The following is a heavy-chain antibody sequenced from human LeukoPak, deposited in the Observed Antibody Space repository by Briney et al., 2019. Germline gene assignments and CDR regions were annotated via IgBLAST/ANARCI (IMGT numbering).Heavy chain of an antibody. D-gene: IGHD3-22*01. CDR2: IYTSGST. J-gene: IGHJ4*02. Sequence: PSETLSPTCTVSGGSISSYYWSWIRQPAGKGLEWIGRIYTSGSTNYNPSLKSRVTISVGKSKNQFSLKLSSVTAADTAVYYCAREPPYYYDSSGSEPSFDYWGQGTLVTVSS. CDR1: GGSISSYY. V-gene: IGHV4-4*07. CDR3: AREPPYYYDSSGSEPSFDY.